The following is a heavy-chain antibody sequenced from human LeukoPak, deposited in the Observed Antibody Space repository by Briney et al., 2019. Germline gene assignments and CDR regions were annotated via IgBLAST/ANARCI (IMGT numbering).Heavy chain of an antibody. D-gene: IGHD4-23*01. CDR3: ARYGGNSLDY. CDR2: INWNGGST. J-gene: IGHJ4*02. V-gene: IGHV3-20*04. Sequence: GGSLRLSCAASGFTFDDYGLSWVRQAPGKGLEWVSTINWNGGSTGYADSVKGRFTISRDNAKNSLYLQMNSLRVEDMAVYYCARYGGNSLDYWGQGTLVTVSS. CDR1: GFTFDDYG.